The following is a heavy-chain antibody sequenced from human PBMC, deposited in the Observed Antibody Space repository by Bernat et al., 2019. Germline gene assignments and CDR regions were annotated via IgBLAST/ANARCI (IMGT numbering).Heavy chain of an antibody. Sequence: QVQLVESGGGVVQPGRSLRLSCAASGFTFSSYAMHWVRQAPGKGLEWVAVISYDGSNKYYADSVKGRFTISRDNSKNTLYLQMNSLRAEDTAVYYCARALGYCSGGSCYSNWFDPWGQGTLVTVSS. V-gene: IGHV3-30*14. J-gene: IGHJ5*02. CDR2: ISYDGSNK. CDR1: GFTFSSYA. CDR3: ARALGYCSGGSCYSNWFDP. D-gene: IGHD2-15*01.